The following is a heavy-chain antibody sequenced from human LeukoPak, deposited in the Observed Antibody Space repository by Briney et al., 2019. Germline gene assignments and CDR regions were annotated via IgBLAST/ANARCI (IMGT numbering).Heavy chain of an antibody. CDR2: IYYSGDT. CDR1: GGSIINSNYY. J-gene: IGHJ4*02. V-gene: IGHV4-39*01. CDR3: ARHENSYDSTTYYYPFDY. Sequence: SETLSLTCTVSGGSIINSNYYWAWIRQPPGKGLEWIANIYYSGDTYYNPSLKSRVTISVDTSKNQFSLRLSSVTAADTAVYYCARHENSYDSTTYYYPFDYWGRGTLVTVSS. D-gene: IGHD3-22*01.